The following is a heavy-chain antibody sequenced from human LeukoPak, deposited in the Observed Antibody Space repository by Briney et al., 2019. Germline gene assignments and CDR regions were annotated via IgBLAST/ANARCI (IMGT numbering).Heavy chain of an antibody. CDR3: ARDVPVAGLDY. V-gene: IGHV3-7*03. Sequence: SGGSLRLSCAASGFTFSSYWMSWVRQAPGKGLEWVANIKQDGSEKYYVDSVKGRFTISRDNAKNSLYLQMNSVRVEDTAVHYCARDVPVAGLDYWGQGTLVTVSS. D-gene: IGHD6-19*01. J-gene: IGHJ4*02. CDR1: GFTFSSYW. CDR2: IKQDGSEK.